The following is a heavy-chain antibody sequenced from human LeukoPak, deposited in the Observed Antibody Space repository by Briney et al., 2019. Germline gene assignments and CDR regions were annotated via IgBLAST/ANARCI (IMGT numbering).Heavy chain of an antibody. J-gene: IGHJ4*02. CDR3: ARSGYSYIDY. CDR2: IYYSGST. CDR1: GGSISSYY. V-gene: IGHV4-59*01. Sequence: PSETLSLTCTVSGGSISSYYWSWIRQPPGKGLEWIGYIYYSGSTNYNPSLKSRVTISVGTSKNQFSLKLSSVTAADTAVYYCARSGYSYIDYWGQGTLVTVSS. D-gene: IGHD5-18*01.